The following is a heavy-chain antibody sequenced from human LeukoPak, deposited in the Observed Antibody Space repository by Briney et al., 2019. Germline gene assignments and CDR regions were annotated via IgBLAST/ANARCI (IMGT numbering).Heavy chain of an antibody. CDR1: GFTFSTYW. J-gene: IGHJ4*02. CDR3: ARDKRGPLFDY. Sequence: GGSLRLSCAASGFTFSTYWMSWVRQAPGKGLEWLANIKQDGSEKYYVDSVKGRFTISRDNAKNSLYLQMNSLRAEDTAVYYCARDKRGPLFDYWGQGTLVTVSS. D-gene: IGHD3-10*01. V-gene: IGHV3-7*01. CDR2: IKQDGSEK.